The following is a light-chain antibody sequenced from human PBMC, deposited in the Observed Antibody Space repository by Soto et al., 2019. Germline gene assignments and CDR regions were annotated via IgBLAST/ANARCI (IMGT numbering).Light chain of an antibody. CDR3: QQYNSYSGT. CDR2: DAS. J-gene: IGKJ1*01. V-gene: IGKV1-5*01. CDR1: KSISSW. Sequence: DIQMTQSPSTLSASVGDRVTITCRASKSISSWLAWYQQKPGKAPKLLIYDASSLESGVPSRFSGSGSGTEFTLTISSLQPDDFATYYCQQYNSYSGTFGQATKVEIK.